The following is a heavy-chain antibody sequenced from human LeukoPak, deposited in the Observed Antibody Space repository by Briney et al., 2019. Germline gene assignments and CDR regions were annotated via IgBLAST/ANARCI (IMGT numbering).Heavy chain of an antibody. CDR1: EFTFSSYW. CDR3: ARGGHFNFDY. CDR2: IKEDGSDK. V-gene: IGHV3-7*01. D-gene: IGHD5-12*01. Sequence: GGSLRLSCAASEFTFSSYWMKWVRQAPGKGLEWVASIKEDGSDKYYVDSVKGRFSISRDNAKNSLFLQMNCLRTEDTAVYYCARGGHFNFDYWGQGTLVIVSS. J-gene: IGHJ4*02.